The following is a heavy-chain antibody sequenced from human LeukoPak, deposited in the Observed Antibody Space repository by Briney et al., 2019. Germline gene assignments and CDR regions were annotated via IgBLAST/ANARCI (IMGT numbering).Heavy chain of an antibody. J-gene: IGHJ6*02. Sequence: SETLSLTYTVSGGSISSYYWSWIRQPPGKGLEWIGYIYYSGSTNYNPSLKSRVTISVDTFKNQFSLKLSSVTAADTAVYYCARLAPAAMYYYYYYGMDVWGQGTTVTVSS. CDR3: ARLAPAAMYYYYYYGMDV. CDR2: IYYSGST. V-gene: IGHV4-59*01. D-gene: IGHD2-2*01. CDR1: GGSISSYY.